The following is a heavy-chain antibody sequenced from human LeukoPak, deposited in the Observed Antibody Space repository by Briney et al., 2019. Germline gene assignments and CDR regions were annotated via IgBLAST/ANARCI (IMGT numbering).Heavy chain of an antibody. CDR3: AKELAVVPAATFGY. V-gene: IGHV3-30*02. Sequence: GALRLSCAASGFTFSSYGMHWVRQAPGKGLEWGAFIRYDGSNKYYADSVKGRFTISRDNSKNTLYLQMNSLRAEDTAVYYCAKELAVVPAATFGYWGQGTLVTVSS. J-gene: IGHJ4*02. D-gene: IGHD2-2*01. CDR1: GFTFSSYG. CDR2: IRYDGSNK.